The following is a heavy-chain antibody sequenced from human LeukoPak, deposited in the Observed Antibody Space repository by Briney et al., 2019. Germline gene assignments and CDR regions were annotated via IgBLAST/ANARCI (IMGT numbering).Heavy chain of an antibody. CDR1: GGSISSYY. Sequence: SETLSLTCTVSGGSISSYYWSWIRQPPGKGLEWIGYIYYSGSTNYNPSLKSRVTISVDTSKNQFSLKLSSVTAADTAVYYCARHATPYGDFDYWGQGTLVTVSS. CDR3: ARHATPYGDFDY. CDR2: IYYSGST. D-gene: IGHD4-17*01. J-gene: IGHJ4*02. V-gene: IGHV4-59*08.